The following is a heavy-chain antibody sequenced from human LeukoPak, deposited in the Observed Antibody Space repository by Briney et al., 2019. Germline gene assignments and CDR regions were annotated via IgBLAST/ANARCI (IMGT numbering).Heavy chain of an antibody. CDR2: MRNDGSQI. CDR3: ARETPRRGETRDGYR. CDR1: GFIFSDFD. D-gene: IGHD5-24*01. Sequence: GGSLRLSCVASGFIFSDFDMHWVRQAPGKGLEWVASMRNDGSQIYHADSVKGRFTISRDNSKNTLYVEMNSLRVEDTAVYYCARETPRRGETRDGYRWGQGTVVTVSS. J-gene: IGHJ4*02. V-gene: IGHV3-30*02.